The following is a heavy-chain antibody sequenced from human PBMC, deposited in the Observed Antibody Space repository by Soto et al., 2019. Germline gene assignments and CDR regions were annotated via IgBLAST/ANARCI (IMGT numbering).Heavy chain of an antibody. J-gene: IGHJ3*02. CDR2: VIPIFHTP. V-gene: IGHV1-69*01. D-gene: IGHD3-10*01. CDR3: ASPDRGNFAFDI. Sequence: QVQLVQSGAEVKKPGSSVKVSCKASGGTFSNFAINWLRQAPGQGLEWMGGVIPIFHTPLYAQRFQGRVTITADAPTRTVYMDLSSLRSEDTAVYYCASPDRGNFAFDIWGKGTMVTVSS. CDR1: GGTFSNFA.